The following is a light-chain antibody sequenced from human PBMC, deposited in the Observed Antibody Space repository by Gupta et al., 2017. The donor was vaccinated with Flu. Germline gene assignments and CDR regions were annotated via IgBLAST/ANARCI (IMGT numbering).Light chain of an antibody. CDR3: MQGTRWPYT. Sequence: RDSGVPDRFSGNGSDTDFTLKISRVEAEDAGVYYCMQGTRWPYTLGPGTKLEIK. V-gene: IGKV2-30*01. J-gene: IGKJ2*01.